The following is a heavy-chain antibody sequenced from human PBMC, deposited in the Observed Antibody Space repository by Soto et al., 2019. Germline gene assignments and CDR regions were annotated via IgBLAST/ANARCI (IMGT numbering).Heavy chain of an antibody. J-gene: IGHJ4*02. CDR1: GGSISTYY. Sequence: QVQLQESGPGLVRPSETLSLTCTVSGGSISTYYWSWIRQPAGKGPEWIGRFFSTGSTDYNPSLNSRASMSFDTSKNQFSLKLSSVTAADTAVYYCARDLANSNPYYFDYWGQGTLVTVSS. D-gene: IGHD4-4*01. V-gene: IGHV4-4*07. CDR3: ARDLANSNPYYFDY. CDR2: FFSTGST.